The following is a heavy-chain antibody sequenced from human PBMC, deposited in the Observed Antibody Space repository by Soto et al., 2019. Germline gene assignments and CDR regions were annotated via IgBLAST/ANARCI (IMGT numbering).Heavy chain of an antibody. Sequence: QVQLVQSGAEVKKPGASVKVSCKASGYTFTSYGISWVRQAPGQGLEWMGWISAYNGNTKHAQKLQGRVTMTTDTSTSTAYMELRSLRSDDTAVYYCARGYCTKGVCYGTYAFDIWGQGTMVTVSS. CDR1: GYTFTSYG. V-gene: IGHV1-18*01. CDR2: ISAYNGNT. CDR3: ARGYCTKGVCYGTYAFDI. J-gene: IGHJ3*02. D-gene: IGHD2-8*01.